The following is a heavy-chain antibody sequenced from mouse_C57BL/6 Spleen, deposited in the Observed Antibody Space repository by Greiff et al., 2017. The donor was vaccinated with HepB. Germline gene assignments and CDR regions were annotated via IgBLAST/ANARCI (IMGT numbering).Heavy chain of an antibody. Sequence: QVQLQQPGAELVMPGASVKLSCKASGYTFTSYWMHWVKQRPGQGLEWIGEIDPSDSYTNYNQKFKGKSTSTVDKSSSTAYMQLSSLTSEDSAVYYCARPYYSKGAWFAYWGQGTLVTVSA. V-gene: IGHV1-69*01. CDR1: GYTFTSYW. CDR2: IDPSDSYT. J-gene: IGHJ3*01. CDR3: ARPYYSKGAWFAY. D-gene: IGHD2-5*01.